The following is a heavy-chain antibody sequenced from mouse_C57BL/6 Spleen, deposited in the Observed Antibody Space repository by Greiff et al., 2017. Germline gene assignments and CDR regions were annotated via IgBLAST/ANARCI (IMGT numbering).Heavy chain of an antibody. Sequence: VQLKESGAELVKPGASVKLSCTASGFNIKDYYMHWVKQRTEQGLEWIGRIDPEDGETKYAPKFQGKATITADTSSNTAYLQLSSLTGEDTAVYYCASYDYGSAGFAYWGQGTLVTVSA. CDR1: GFNIKDYY. CDR3: ASYDYGSAGFAY. J-gene: IGHJ3*01. V-gene: IGHV14-2*01. D-gene: IGHD2-4*01. CDR2: IDPEDGET.